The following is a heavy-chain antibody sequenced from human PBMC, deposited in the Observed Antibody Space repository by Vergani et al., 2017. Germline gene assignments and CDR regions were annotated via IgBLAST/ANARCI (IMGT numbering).Heavy chain of an antibody. D-gene: IGHD6-19*01. CDR2: IYHSGST. CDR1: GGSISSGGYS. V-gene: IGHV4-30-2*01. Sequence: QLQLQESGPGLVKPSETLSLTCTVSGGSISSGGYSWSWIRQPPGKGLEWIGYIYHSGSTYYNPSLKSRVTISVDRSKNQFSLKLSSVTAADTAVYYCARERLGWYFDLWGRGTLVTVSS. CDR3: ARERLGWYFDL. J-gene: IGHJ2*01.